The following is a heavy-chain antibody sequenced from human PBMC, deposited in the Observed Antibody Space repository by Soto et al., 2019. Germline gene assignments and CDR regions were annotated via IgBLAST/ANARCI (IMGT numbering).Heavy chain of an antibody. CDR1: GYSFTIHE. CDR3: AKAYSSSSHQFDY. CDR2: IIPSSGTA. J-gene: IGHJ4*02. D-gene: IGHD6-6*01. Sequence: ASVKVSCXAIGYSFTIHEMHWVRQAPGQGLEWMGGIIPSSGTANYAQKFQGRVTITADESTSTAYMELSSLRSEDTAVYYCAKAYSSSSHQFDYWGQGTLVTSPQ. V-gene: IGHV1-69*13.